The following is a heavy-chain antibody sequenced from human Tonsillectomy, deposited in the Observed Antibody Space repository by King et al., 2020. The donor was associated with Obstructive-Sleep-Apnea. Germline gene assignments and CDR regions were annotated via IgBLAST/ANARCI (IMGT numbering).Heavy chain of an antibody. J-gene: IGHJ6*02. V-gene: IGHV4-59*01. CDR1: GGSISSYY. CDR3: ARSPAFYRAYGMDV. Sequence: QLQESGPGLVKPSETLSLTCTVSGGSISSYYWSWIRQPPGKGLEWIGYIYYSGSINYNTSLKSRVTLSVDTSKNPFSLKLSSVTAADTAVYYCARSPAFYRAYGMDVWGQGTTVTVSS. CDR2: IYYSGSI. D-gene: IGHD2/OR15-2a*01.